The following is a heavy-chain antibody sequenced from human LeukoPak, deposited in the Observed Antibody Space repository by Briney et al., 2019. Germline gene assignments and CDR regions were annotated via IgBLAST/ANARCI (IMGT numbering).Heavy chain of an antibody. CDR2: IYYSGTT. Sequence: KSGGSLRLSCAASGFTFSSYAMNWVRQPPGKGLEWIGSIYYSGTTYYNPSLKSRVTISVDTSKIQFSLKLSSVAATDTAVYFCARLRFDFWSGYTHPYFDYWGQGTLVTVSS. CDR3: ARLRFDFWSGYTHPYFDY. J-gene: IGHJ4*02. D-gene: IGHD3-3*01. V-gene: IGHV4-39*01. CDR1: GFTFSSYA.